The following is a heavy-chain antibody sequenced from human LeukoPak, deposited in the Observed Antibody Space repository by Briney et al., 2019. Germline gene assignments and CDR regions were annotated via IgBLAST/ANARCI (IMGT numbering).Heavy chain of an antibody. CDR1: GFTFSSYG. CDR2: IRYDGSKK. D-gene: IGHD3-10*01. J-gene: IGHJ4*02. V-gene: IGHV3-30*02. CDR3: AQYEAGVLDY. Sequence: PGGSLRLSCAASGFTFSSYGMHWVRQAPGKGLEWVAFIRYDGSKKYYADSVKGRFTISRDNSRNTLYLQMNSLRDEDTAIYYCAQYEAGVLDYWGQGTLVTVSS.